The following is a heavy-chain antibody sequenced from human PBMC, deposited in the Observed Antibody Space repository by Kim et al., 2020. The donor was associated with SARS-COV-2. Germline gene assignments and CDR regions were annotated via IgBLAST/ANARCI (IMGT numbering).Heavy chain of an antibody. CDR3: ARILLWAPYMDV. Sequence: SETLSLTCSVSGDSVSSDDYYWTWVRQPPGKGLEWIGCIYYRGETYQNPALESRVFMAADTSTNQLSLQLTSVTAADTAVHFCARILLWAPYMDVWGEG. J-gene: IGHJ6*03. CDR2: IYYRGET. V-gene: IGHV4-30-4*01. D-gene: IGHD2-21*01. CDR1: GDSVSSDDYY.